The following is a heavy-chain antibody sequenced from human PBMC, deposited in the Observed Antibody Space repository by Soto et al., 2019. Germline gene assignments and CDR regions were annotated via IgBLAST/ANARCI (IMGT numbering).Heavy chain of an antibody. Sequence: GGSLRLSCAASGFTFSSYAMSWVRQAPGKGLEWVSAISGSGGSTYYADSVKGRFTISRDNSKNTLYLQMNSLRAEDTAVYYCAKVGGGIVVVITTDYFDYWGQGTLVTVSS. CDR1: GFTFSSYA. J-gene: IGHJ4*02. V-gene: IGHV3-23*01. CDR2: ISGSGGST. CDR3: AKVGGGIVVVITTDYFDY. D-gene: IGHD3-22*01.